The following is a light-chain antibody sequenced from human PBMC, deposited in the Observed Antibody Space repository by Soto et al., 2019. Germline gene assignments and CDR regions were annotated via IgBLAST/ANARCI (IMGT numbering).Light chain of an antibody. J-gene: IGLJ1*01. V-gene: IGLV2-14*01. CDR1: SSDVGGYSY. Sequence: QSALTQPASVSGSPGQSIAISCTGTSSDVGGYSYVSWYQQQPGKAPKLAISDVSNRPSGVSDRVSGSKSGNTASLTISGLQTQDEADYSCASHTTCSTYVFGTGTKLTVL. CDR3: ASHTTCSTYV. CDR2: DVS.